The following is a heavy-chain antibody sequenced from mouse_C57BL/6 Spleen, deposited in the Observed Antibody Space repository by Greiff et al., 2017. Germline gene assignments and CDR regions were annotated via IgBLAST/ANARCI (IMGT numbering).Heavy chain of an antibody. CDR2: IYPGDGDT. CDR1: GYAFSSSW. D-gene: IGHD1-1*01. Sequence: VQLQQSGPELVTPGASVTISCKASGYAFSSSWMNWVKQRPGKGLEWIGRIYPGDGDTNYNGKFKGKATLTADKSSSAAYMQLSSLTSEDSAVYFGARGTTVVANYYAMDYWGQGTAVTVAA. V-gene: IGHV1-82*01. J-gene: IGHJ4*01. CDR3: ARGTTVVANYYAMDY.